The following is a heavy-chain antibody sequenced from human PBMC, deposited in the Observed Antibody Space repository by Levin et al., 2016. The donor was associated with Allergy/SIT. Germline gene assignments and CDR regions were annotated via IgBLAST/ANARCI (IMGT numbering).Heavy chain of an antibody. CDR3: ASGGDCSFGTCHSWGLFDH. CDR2: IYNSGSI. V-gene: IGHV4-61*01. D-gene: IGHD3-3*02. J-gene: IGHJ4*02. CDR1: GGSVSSGRYY. Sequence: SETLSLTCAVSGGSVSSGRYYWSWIRQPPGKGLEYIGYIYNSGSINYNPSLRSRVTISVDTSKNQLSLRLTSVTAADTAVYYCASGGDCSFGTCHSWGLFDHWGQGTLATVSS.